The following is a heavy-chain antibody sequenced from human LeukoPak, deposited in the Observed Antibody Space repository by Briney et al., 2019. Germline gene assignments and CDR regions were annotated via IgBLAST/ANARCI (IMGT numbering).Heavy chain of an antibody. CDR2: IYPGDSDT. CDR1: GYSFITYW. Sequence: GEFLYISCKGSGYSFITYWIGWVRQMPGKGLEWMGIIYPGDSDTRYSPSFQGQVTISADKSISTAYLQWSSLKASDTAMYYCARHHYYGSGAHPYYGMDVWGQGTTVTLSS. D-gene: IGHD3-10*01. V-gene: IGHV5-51*01. CDR3: ARHHYYGSGAHPYYGMDV. J-gene: IGHJ6*02.